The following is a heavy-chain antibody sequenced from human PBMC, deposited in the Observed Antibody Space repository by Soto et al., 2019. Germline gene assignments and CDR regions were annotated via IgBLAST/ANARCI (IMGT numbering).Heavy chain of an antibody. D-gene: IGHD3-10*01. Sequence: SETLSLTCAVYGGSFSGYYWSWIRQPPGKGLEWIGEINHSGSTNYNPSLKSRVTISVDTSKNQFSLKLSSVTAADTAVYYCAAPTMELGYAFDIWGQGTMVTVSS. CDR2: INHSGST. CDR1: GGSFSGYY. CDR3: AAPTMELGYAFDI. V-gene: IGHV4-34*01. J-gene: IGHJ3*02.